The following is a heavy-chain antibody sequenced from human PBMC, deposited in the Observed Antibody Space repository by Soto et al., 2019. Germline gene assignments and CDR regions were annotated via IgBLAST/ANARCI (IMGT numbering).Heavy chain of an antibody. CDR3: AREITGKFPN. J-gene: IGHJ4*02. CDR1: GYTFTSYD. CDR2: MNPNTGNT. V-gene: IGHV1-8*01. D-gene: IGHD1-20*01. Sequence: QVQLVQSGAEVKKPGASVKVSCKASGYTFTSYDINWVRQATGQGLEWMGWMNPNTGNTGYAQKFQGRVTMTRNTSLSTAYVELSSLGSEDTAVYCCAREITGKFPNWGQGTLVTVSS.